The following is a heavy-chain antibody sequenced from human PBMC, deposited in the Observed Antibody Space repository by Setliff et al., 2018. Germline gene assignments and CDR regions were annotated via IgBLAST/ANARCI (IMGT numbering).Heavy chain of an antibody. D-gene: IGHD2-2*01. CDR2: INPNGGGT. J-gene: IGHJ6*02. CDR1: GYTFTGYY. Sequence: GASVKVSCKASGYTFTGYYMHWVRQAPGQGLEWMGWINPNGGGTNYAQKFQGRVTMTRDTSISTAYMELSRLRSDDTAVYYCAREIRVVVPAAPRYYGMDVWGQGTTVTVSS. CDR3: AREIRVVVPAAPRYYGMDV. V-gene: IGHV1-2*02.